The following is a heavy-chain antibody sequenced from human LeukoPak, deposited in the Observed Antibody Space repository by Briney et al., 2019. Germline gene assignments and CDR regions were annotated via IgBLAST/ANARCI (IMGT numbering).Heavy chain of an antibody. V-gene: IGHV1-69*05. D-gene: IGHD2-2*02. J-gene: IGHJ4*02. CDR1: GGTFSSYA. CDR2: IIPIFGTA. Sequence: SVKVSCKASGGTFSSYAISWVRQAPGQGLEWMGRIIPIFGTANYAQKFQGRVTITTDESTSTAYMELSSLRSEDTAVYYCAISTPADIVVVPAAIDYFDYWGQGTLVTVSS. CDR3: AISTPADIVVVPAAIDYFDY.